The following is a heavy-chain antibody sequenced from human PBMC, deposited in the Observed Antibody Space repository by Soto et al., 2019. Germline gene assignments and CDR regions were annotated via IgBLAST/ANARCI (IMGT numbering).Heavy chain of an antibody. J-gene: IGHJ4*02. CDR2: IWDDGSNK. CDR3: AREGGYDFWSAYGFAY. Sequence: QVQLVESGGGVVQPGRSLRLSCAASGFTFSSYGMHWVRQAPGKGLEWVAVIWDDGSNKYYADSVKGRFTISRDNSKNTLYLQMNSLRAEDTAVYYCAREGGYDFWSAYGFAYWGQGTLVNVSS. D-gene: IGHD3-3*01. CDR1: GFTFSSYG. V-gene: IGHV3-33*01.